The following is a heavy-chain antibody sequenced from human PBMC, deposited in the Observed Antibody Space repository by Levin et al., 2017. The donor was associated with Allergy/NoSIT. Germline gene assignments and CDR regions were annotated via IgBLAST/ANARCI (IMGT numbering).Heavy chain of an antibody. Sequence: ASVKVSCKASGYTFTSYDINWVRQATGQGLEWMGWMNPNSGNTGYAQKFQGRVTMTRNTSISTAYMELSSLRSEDTAVYYCARVNRSSSRRYSSSWYTYLGYWGQGTLVTVSS. J-gene: IGHJ4*02. CDR3: ARVNRSSSRRYSSSWYTYLGY. CDR2: MNPNSGNT. D-gene: IGHD6-13*01. CDR1: GYTFTSYD. V-gene: IGHV1-8*01.